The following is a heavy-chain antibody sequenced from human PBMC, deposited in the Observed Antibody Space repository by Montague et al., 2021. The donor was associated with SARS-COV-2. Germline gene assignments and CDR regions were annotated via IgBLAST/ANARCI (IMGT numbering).Heavy chain of an antibody. Sequence: TLSLTCTVSGGSISGGGYYWSWIRQHPGKGLEWIGYIYYSGSTYYNPSLKSRVTISVDTSKNQFSLRLSSVTAADTAVYYCARVRITMIVVVDAFDIWGQGTMVTVSS. CDR1: GGSISGGGYY. CDR2: IYYSGST. J-gene: IGHJ3*02. V-gene: IGHV4-31*03. CDR3: ARVRITMIVVVDAFDI. D-gene: IGHD3-22*01.